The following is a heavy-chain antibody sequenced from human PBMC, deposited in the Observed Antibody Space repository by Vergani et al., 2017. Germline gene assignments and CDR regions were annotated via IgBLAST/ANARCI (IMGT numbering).Heavy chain of an antibody. J-gene: IGHJ4*02. CDR3: AKASGVRYSNYAYYFDY. V-gene: IGHV3-30*18. CDR2: ISYDGSNK. Sequence: QVQLVESGGGVVQPGRSLRLSCAASGFTFSSYGMHWVRQAPGKGLEWVAVISYDGSNKYCADSVKGRFTISRDNSKNTLYLQMNSLRAEDTAVYYCAKASGVRYSNYAYYFDYWGQGTLVTVSS. D-gene: IGHD4-11*01. CDR1: GFTFSSYG.